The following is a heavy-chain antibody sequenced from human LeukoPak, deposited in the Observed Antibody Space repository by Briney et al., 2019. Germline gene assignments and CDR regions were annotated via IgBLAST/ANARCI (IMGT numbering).Heavy chain of an antibody. J-gene: IGHJ4*02. CDR3: ARDSLDTTLPTGY. Sequence: GASVKVSCKPSGYTFTDYYIHWVRQAPGQGLEWMGRINPNSGGTNYAQKFQGRVTMTRDTSISTAYMEVSRLRSDDTAVYYCARDSLDTTLPTGYWGQGTLVTVSS. CDR1: GYTFTDYY. CDR2: INPNSGGT. D-gene: IGHD5-18*01. V-gene: IGHV1-2*06.